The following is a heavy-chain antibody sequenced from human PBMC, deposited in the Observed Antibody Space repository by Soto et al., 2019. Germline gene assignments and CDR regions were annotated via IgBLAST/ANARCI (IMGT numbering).Heavy chain of an antibody. CDR1: GGTFSSYA. D-gene: IGHD3-3*01. Sequence: SVKVSCKASGGTFSSYAISWVRQAPGQGLEWMGGIIPIFGTANYAQKCQGRVTMTADESTSTAYMELSSLRSEDTAVYYCATRGTIFGVVAPEYGMDVWGHGTTVTVSS. CDR2: IIPIFGTA. CDR3: ATRGTIFGVVAPEYGMDV. V-gene: IGHV1-69*13. J-gene: IGHJ6*02.